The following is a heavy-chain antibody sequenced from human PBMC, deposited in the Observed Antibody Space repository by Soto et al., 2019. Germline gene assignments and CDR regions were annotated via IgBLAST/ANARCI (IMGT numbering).Heavy chain of an antibody. V-gene: IGHV4-31*03. CDR3: ARDAGYCSSTSCYKFGAFDI. J-gene: IGHJ3*02. CDR1: GGSISSGGYY. D-gene: IGHD2-2*02. Sequence: ASETLSLTCTVSGGSISSGGYYWSWIRQHPGKGLEWIGYIYYGGSTYYNPSLKSRVTISVDTSKNQFSLKLSSVTAADTAVYYCARDAGYCSSTSCYKFGAFDIWGQGTMVTVSS. CDR2: IYYGGST.